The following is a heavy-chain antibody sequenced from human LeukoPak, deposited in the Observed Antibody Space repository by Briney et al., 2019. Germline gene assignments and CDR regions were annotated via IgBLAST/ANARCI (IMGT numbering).Heavy chain of an antibody. CDR3: ARVYREPGNDAFDV. D-gene: IGHD1-14*01. V-gene: IGHV4-59*01. CDR2: IYYSGST. J-gene: IGHJ3*01. CDR1: GGSLSSYY. Sequence: PSETLSLTCTVSGGSLSSYYWSWIRQPPGKGLEWLAYIYYSGSTNYNPSLKSRVTISVDTSKNQFSLKLSSETAADTAVYYCARVYREPGNDAFDVWGQGTMVTVSS.